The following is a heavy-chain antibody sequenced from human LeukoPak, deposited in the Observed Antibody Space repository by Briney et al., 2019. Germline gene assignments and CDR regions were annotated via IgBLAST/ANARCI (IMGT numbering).Heavy chain of an antibody. Sequence: SETLSLTCRVYGGSFSGYYWGCIRQPPGKGLEWIGEIDHSGRTNYNPSLKSRVSISVDTSKNQFSLKLSSVTAADTAVYYCARPNYYDSSGYYPPHSGAFDIWGQGTMVTVSS. CDR2: IDHSGRT. CDR1: GGSFSGYY. D-gene: IGHD3-22*01. V-gene: IGHV4-34*01. CDR3: ARPNYYDSSGYYPPHSGAFDI. J-gene: IGHJ3*02.